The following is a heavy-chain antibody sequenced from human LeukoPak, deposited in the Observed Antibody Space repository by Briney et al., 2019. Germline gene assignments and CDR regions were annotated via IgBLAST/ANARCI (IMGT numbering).Heavy chain of an antibody. CDR3: ARVIDGHSSSWPRPSEAFDI. V-gene: IGHV1-2*02. Sequence: ASVKVSCKASGYTFTGYYMHWVRQAPGQGLEWMGWINPNSGGTNYAQKFQGRVTMTRDTSISTAYMELSRLRSDDTAVYYCARVIDGHSSSWPRPSEAFDIWGQGTMVTVSS. CDR2: INPNSGGT. D-gene: IGHD6-13*01. J-gene: IGHJ3*02. CDR1: GYTFTGYY.